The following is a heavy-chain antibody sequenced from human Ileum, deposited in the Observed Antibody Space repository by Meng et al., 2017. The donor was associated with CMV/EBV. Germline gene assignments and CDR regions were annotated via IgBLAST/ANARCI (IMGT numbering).Heavy chain of an antibody. CDR3: TRDSRSRWQNPGAFDI. D-gene: IGHD4-23*01. V-gene: IGHV3-49*04. J-gene: IGHJ3*02. Sequence: GGSLRLSCKTSGFTFSDYPMSWVRQAPGKGLEWVGFVRSKTYGGTTDYAASVKGRFTISRDDSEAIAYLQMNSLKTEDTALYYCTRDSRSRWQNPGAFDIWGQGTVVTVSS. CDR2: VRSKTYGGTT. CDR1: GFTFSDYP.